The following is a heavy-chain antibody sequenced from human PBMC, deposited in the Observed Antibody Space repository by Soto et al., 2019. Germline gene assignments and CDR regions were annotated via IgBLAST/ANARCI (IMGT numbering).Heavy chain of an antibody. D-gene: IGHD2-15*01. CDR3: ARQASDCSGGSCYRRPFDY. J-gene: IGHJ4*02. CDR2: IYYSGST. Sequence: QLQLQESGPGLVKPSETLSLTCTVSGGSISSSSYYWGWIRQPPGKGLEWIGSIYYSGSTYYNPSIKSRVTISVDTSKNQFSLKLSSVTAADTAVYYCARQASDCSGGSCYRRPFDYWGQGTLVTVSS. CDR1: GGSISSSSYY. V-gene: IGHV4-39*01.